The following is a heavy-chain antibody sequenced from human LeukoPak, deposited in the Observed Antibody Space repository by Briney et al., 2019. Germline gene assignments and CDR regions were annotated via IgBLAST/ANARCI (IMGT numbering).Heavy chain of an antibody. CDR1: GYSVNSGYC. Sequence: SETLSLSCAVSGYSVNSGYCWGWIRQPPGKGLEWIASVSHSGSTYYNPSLKSRVTISVDTSKNQFSLKVTSVTAADTALYYCTRERIERYTYASSDFDYWGRGTLVTVSS. CDR2: VSHSGST. V-gene: IGHV4-38-2*02. CDR3: TRERIERYTYASSDFDY. J-gene: IGHJ4*02. D-gene: IGHD5-18*01.